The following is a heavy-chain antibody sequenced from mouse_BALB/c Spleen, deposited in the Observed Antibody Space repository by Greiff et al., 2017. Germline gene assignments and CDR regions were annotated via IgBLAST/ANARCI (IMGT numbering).Heavy chain of an antibody. D-gene: IGHD2-4*01. J-gene: IGHJ2*01. CDR2: INPSTGYT. CDR1: GYTFTSYW. V-gene: IGHV1-4*01. CDR3: ALYDYFYYFDY. Sequence: QVQLQQSGAELVRPGASVKMSCKASGYTFTSYWMHWVKQRPGQGLEWIGYINPSTGYTEYNQKFKDKATLTADKSSSTAYMQLSSLTSEDSAVYYCALYDYFYYFDYWGQGTTLTVSS.